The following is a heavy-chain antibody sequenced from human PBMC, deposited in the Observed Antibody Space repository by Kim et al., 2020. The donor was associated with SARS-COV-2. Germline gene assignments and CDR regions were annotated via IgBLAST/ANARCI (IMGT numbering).Heavy chain of an antibody. CDR1: GFTFSDYY. J-gene: IGHJ6*02. V-gene: IGHV3-11*01. Sequence: GGSLRLSCAASGFTFSDYYMSWIRQAPGKGLEWVSYISSSGSTIYYADSVKGQFTISRDNAKNSLYLQMNSLRAEDTAVYYCARERGELRYFDWHYHYYYGMDVWGQGTTVTVSS. D-gene: IGHD3-9*01. CDR2: ISSSGSTI. CDR3: ARERGELRYFDWHYHYYYGMDV.